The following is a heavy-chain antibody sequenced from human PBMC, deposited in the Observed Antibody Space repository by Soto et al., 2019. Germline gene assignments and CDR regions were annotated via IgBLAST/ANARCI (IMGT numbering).Heavy chain of an antibody. CDR3: ARSRIAARVDYFDY. CDR2: INPNSGGT. Sequence: ASVKVSCKASGYTFTGYYMHWVRQAPGQGLEWMGWINPNSGGTNYAQKFQGWVTMTRDTSISTAYMELSRLRSDDTAVYYCARSRIAARVDYFDYWGQGTLVTVSS. J-gene: IGHJ4*02. V-gene: IGHV1-2*04. CDR1: GYTFTGYY. D-gene: IGHD6-6*01.